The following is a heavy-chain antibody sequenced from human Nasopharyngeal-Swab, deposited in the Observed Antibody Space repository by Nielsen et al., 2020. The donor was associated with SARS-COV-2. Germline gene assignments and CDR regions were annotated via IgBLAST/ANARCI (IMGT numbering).Heavy chain of an antibody. CDR2: ISYDGSNK. V-gene: IGHV3-30*03. Sequence: GESLKISCAASGFTFSSYGMHWVRQAPGKGLEWVAVISYDGSNKYYADSVKGRFTISRDNSKNTLYLQMNSQRAEDTAVYYCARPSGSYPFDYWGQGTLVTVSS. CDR1: GFTFSSYG. J-gene: IGHJ4*02. CDR3: ARPSGSYPFDY. D-gene: IGHD1-26*01.